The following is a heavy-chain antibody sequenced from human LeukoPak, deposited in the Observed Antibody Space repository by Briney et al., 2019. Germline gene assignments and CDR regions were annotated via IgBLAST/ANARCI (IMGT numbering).Heavy chain of an antibody. CDR2: ISSSGSTI. Sequence: GGSLRLSCAASGFTFSDYYMSWIRQAPGKGLEWVSYISSSGSTIYYADSVKGRFTISRDNAKNSLYLQMNSLRAEDTAVHYCARGGGIVVVPAARPNWFDPWGQGTLVTVSS. J-gene: IGHJ5*02. V-gene: IGHV3-11*01. D-gene: IGHD2-2*02. CDR1: GFTFSDYY. CDR3: ARGGGIVVVPAARPNWFDP.